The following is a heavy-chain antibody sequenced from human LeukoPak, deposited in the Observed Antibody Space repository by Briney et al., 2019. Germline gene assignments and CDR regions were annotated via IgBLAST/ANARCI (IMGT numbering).Heavy chain of an antibody. CDR1: GYSFISYG. J-gene: IGHJ4*02. Sequence: ASVKVSCKASGYSFISYGITWVRQAPGQGLEWMGWISAYNGNTNYAQKLQGRVTMTTDTSTSTAYMDLRSLRSDDTAVYYCARAQKPLNSGSYGENWGQGTLVTVSS. CDR2: ISAYNGNT. CDR3: ARAQKPLNSGSYGEN. D-gene: IGHD1-26*01. V-gene: IGHV1-18*01.